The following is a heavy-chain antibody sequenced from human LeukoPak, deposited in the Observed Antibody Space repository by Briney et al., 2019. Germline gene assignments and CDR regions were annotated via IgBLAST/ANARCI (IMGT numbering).Heavy chain of an antibody. V-gene: IGHV1-69*13. J-gene: IGHJ5*02. CDR3: ARRDGSGLYNWFDP. CDR1: GGTFSSYA. Sequence: GASVKVSCKASGGTFSSYAISWVRQAPGQGLEWMGGIIPIFGTANYAQKFQGRVTITADESTSTAYMELSSLRSEDTAVYYCARRDGSGLYNWFDPWGQGTLVTVSS. D-gene: IGHD3-10*01. CDR2: IIPIFGTA.